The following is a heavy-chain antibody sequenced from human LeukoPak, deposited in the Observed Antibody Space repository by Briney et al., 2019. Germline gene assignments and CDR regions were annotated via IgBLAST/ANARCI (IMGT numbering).Heavy chain of an antibody. CDR3: AKVLYYSSPYYFDY. CDR2: ISGSGDST. J-gene: IGHJ4*02. D-gene: IGHD3-16*02. CDR1: GFTFSSNT. Sequence: GGSLRLSCAASGFTFSSNTMTWVRQAPGKGLEWVSAISGSGDSTSYADSVKGRFTISRDNSKNTLYLQMNSLRAEDTAIYYCAKVLYYSSPYYFDYWGQGTLVTVSS. V-gene: IGHV3-23*01.